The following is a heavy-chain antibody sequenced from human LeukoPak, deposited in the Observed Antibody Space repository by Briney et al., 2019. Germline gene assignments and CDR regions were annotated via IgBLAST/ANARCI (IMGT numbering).Heavy chain of an antibody. CDR3: VRVALGSWYFDL. J-gene: IGHJ2*01. Sequence: GASVTVSCKPSGYTFTTCAISWVRQAPRPRLEWMGWIRTYNGNRNNAQKLQRKVTLTTATSTIKACMHLKSLSSDDPAVYHCVRVALGSWYFDLWGRGTLVTVSS. CDR1: GYTFTTCA. D-gene: IGHD2-15*01. CDR2: IRTYNGNR. V-gene: IGHV1-18*01.